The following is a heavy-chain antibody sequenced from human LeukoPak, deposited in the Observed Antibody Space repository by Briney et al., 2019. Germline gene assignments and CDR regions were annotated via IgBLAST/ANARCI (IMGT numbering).Heavy chain of an antibody. CDR1: GFTFSSYR. D-gene: IGHD6-13*01. CDR2: ISSSSRYI. J-gene: IGHJ4*02. CDR3: ATDRPAYSRTRGPHY. V-gene: IGHV3-21*04. Sequence: PGGSLRLSCAASGFTFSSYRMNWVRQAPGKGLEWVSSISSSSRYIYYADSVKGRFTISRDNSENTLYLQMNSLTAEDTALYFCATDRPAYSRTRGPHYWGQGTLVTVSS.